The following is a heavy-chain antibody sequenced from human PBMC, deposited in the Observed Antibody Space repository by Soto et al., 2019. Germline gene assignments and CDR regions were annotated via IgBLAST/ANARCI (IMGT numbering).Heavy chain of an antibody. V-gene: IGHV4-34*01. Sequence: KPSETLSLTCAVYGGSFSGYYWSWIRQPPGKGLEWIGEINHSGSTNYNPSLKSRVTISVDTSKNQFSLKLSSVTAADTAVYYCARGGPYYYDSSRNWFDPWGQGTLVTVSS. CDR3: ARGGPYYYDSSRNWFDP. D-gene: IGHD3-22*01. J-gene: IGHJ5*02. CDR1: GGSFSGYY. CDR2: INHSGST.